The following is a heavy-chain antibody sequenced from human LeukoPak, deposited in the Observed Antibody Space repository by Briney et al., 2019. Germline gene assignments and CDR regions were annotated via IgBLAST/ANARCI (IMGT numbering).Heavy chain of an antibody. CDR2: FDPEDGET. Sequence: ASVKVSCKVSGYTLTELSMHWVRQAPGKGLEWMGGFDPEDGETIYAQKFQGRVTMTEDTSTDTAYMELSSLRSEDTAVYYCATEPRRGAAARIDYWGQGTLATVSS. D-gene: IGHD6-13*01. J-gene: IGHJ4*02. V-gene: IGHV1-24*01. CDR1: GYTLTELS. CDR3: ATEPRRGAAARIDY.